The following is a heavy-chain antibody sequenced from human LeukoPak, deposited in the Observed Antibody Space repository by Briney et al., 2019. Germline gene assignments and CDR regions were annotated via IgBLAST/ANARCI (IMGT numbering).Heavy chain of an antibody. CDR1: GYSFTSYW. Sequence: GESLQISCKTSGYSFTSYWIGWVRQMPGKGLEWMGIIYPGDSYTTYSPSFQGQVTISADKSINTAYLQWSSLQASATAMYYCARTADISTGFGSDYWGQGTLVTVSS. CDR3: ARTADISTGFGSDY. V-gene: IGHV5-51*01. D-gene: IGHD3-9*01. CDR2: IYPGDSYT. J-gene: IGHJ4*02.